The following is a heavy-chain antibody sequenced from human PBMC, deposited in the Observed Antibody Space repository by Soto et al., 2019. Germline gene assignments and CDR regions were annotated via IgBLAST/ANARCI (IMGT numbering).Heavy chain of an antibody. V-gene: IGHV4-30-4*01. CDR2: IHVSGST. D-gene: IGHD1-1*01. Sequence: SETLSLTCTVSGASISSDDYYWSWIRQSPGQGLEWVASIHVSGSTYYNPSLRSRVTTSVDTSNNQFSLHLNSMTAADTAMYYCARIGTTLGIVTNNWFDTWGQGALVTVSS. J-gene: IGHJ5*02. CDR1: GASISSDDYY. CDR3: ARIGTTLGIVTNNWFDT.